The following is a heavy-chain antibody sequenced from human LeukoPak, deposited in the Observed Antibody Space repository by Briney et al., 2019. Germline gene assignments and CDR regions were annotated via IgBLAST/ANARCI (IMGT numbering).Heavy chain of an antibody. J-gene: IGHJ4*02. V-gene: IGHV3-74*01. CDR3: AARDKSCSGGVCDPIDY. Sequence: GGSLRLTCAASGFNVRSYWMHWVRQVPGKGLVWVSRVNRDGTTTSYANSVKGRFTISKDIAKNTLFLQMNRLRADDTAVYYCAARDKSCSGGVCDPIDYWGQGTLVTVSS. CDR1: GFNVRSYW. CDR2: VNRDGTTT. D-gene: IGHD2-8*02.